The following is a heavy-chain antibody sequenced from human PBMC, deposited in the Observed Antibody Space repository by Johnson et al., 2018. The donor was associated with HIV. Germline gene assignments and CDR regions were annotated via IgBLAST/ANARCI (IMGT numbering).Heavy chain of an antibody. Sequence: VQLVESGGGVVRPGGSLRLSCAASGFTFDDYATHWVRQAPGKGLEWVSGISWNSGSIGYADSVKGRFTISRDNAKNSLYLQMNSLRAEDTALYYCAKGRSTAQFITYDAFDIWGQGTMVTVSS. CDR2: ISWNSGSI. D-gene: IGHD3-10*01. CDR3: AKGRSTAQFITYDAFDI. J-gene: IGHJ3*02. V-gene: IGHV3-9*01. CDR1: GFTFDDYA.